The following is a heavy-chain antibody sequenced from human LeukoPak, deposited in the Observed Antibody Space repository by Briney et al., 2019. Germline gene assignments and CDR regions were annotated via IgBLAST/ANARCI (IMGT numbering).Heavy chain of an antibody. CDR3: ARDRLYYDSSGNVDY. D-gene: IGHD3-22*01. CDR2: ISSSGSTI. CDR1: GFTFSSYE. Sequence: PGGSLRLSCAASGFTFSSYEMNWVRQAPGKGLEWVSYISSSGSTIYYADSVKGRFTISRDNAKNSLYLQMNSLRAEDTAVYYCARDRLYYDSSGNVDYWGQGTLVTVSS. J-gene: IGHJ4*02. V-gene: IGHV3-48*03.